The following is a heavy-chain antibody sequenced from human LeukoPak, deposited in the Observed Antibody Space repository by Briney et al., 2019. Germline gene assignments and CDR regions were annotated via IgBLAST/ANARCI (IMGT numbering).Heavy chain of an antibody. CDR1: GFTFSSYE. Sequence: GGSLRLSCAASGFTFSSYEMNWVRQAPGKGLEWVSYISRSGSTIYYADSVKGRFTISRDNAKNPLYLQMSSLRAEDTAVYYCGSGYDIDYWGQGILVTVSP. J-gene: IGHJ4*02. V-gene: IGHV3-48*03. D-gene: IGHD2-2*01. CDR3: GSGYDIDY. CDR2: ISRSGSTI.